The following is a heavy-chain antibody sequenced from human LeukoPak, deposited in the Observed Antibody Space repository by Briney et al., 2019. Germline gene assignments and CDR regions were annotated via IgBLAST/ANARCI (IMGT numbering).Heavy chain of an antibody. D-gene: IGHD3-16*02. CDR1: GYTFTSYD. V-gene: IGHV1-8*01. Sequence: ASVKVSCKASGYTFTSYDINWVRQATGQGLEWMGWMNPNSGNTGYAQKFQGRVTMTRNTSISTAYMELSSLRSEDTAVYYCSRGVSGSYRFDYWGQGTLVTVSS. CDR3: SRGVSGSYRFDY. J-gene: IGHJ4*02. CDR2: MNPNSGNT.